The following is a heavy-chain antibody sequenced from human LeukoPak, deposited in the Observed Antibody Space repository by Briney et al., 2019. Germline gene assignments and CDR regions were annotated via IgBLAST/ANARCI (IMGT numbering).Heavy chain of an antibody. D-gene: IGHD5-24*01. Sequence: GGSLRLSCAASGFTFSSYSMNWVRQAPGKGLEWVSYISSSSTTIDYADSVKGRFTISRDNAKNSLYLQMNSLRAEDTAVYYCARDPHDWLQLGDWGQGTLVSVSS. CDR3: ARDPHDWLQLGD. V-gene: IGHV3-48*01. CDR1: GFTFSSYS. J-gene: IGHJ4*02. CDR2: ISSSSTTI.